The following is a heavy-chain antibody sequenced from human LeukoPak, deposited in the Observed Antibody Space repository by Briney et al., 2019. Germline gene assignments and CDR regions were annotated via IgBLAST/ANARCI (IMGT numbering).Heavy chain of an antibody. D-gene: IGHD3-3*01. CDR1: GGSFSGYY. V-gene: IGHV4-34*01. J-gene: IGHJ4*02. CDR3: ARYTGLRFLEWLSGWFDY. Sequence: PSGTLSLTCAVYGGSFSGYYWSWIRQPPGKGLEWIGEINHSGSTNYNPSLKSRVTISVDTSKNQFSLKLSSVTAADTAVYYCARYTGLRFLEWLSGWFDYWGQGTLVTVSS. CDR2: INHSGST.